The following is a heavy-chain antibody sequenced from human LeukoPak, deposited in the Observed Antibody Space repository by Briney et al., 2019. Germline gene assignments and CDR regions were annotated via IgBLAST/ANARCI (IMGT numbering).Heavy chain of an antibody. Sequence: GRSLRLSCAASGFTFSSYALHWVRQAPGKGLEWVSVISYDGSNKYYADSVKGRFTISRDNSENTLYLQMNSLRAEDTAVYYCAKRGLGMITFGGVPFDYWGQGTLVTVSS. V-gene: IGHV3-30-3*02. CDR3: AKRGLGMITFGGVPFDY. CDR2: ISYDGSNK. D-gene: IGHD3-16*01. J-gene: IGHJ4*02. CDR1: GFTFSSYA.